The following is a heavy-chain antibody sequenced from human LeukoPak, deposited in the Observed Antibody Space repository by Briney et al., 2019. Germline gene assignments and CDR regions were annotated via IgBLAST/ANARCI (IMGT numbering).Heavy chain of an antibody. CDR2: ISSSSSSSI. J-gene: IGHJ4*02. Sequence: GGSLRFSCAASGFTFSTYSMNWVRQAPGKGLEWVSCISSSSSSSIYYADSVKGRFTISRDNAKNSLYLQMNSLRAEDTAVYYCARDTTTAIAFDYWGQGTLVTVSS. V-gene: IGHV3-21*01. D-gene: IGHD5-18*01. CDR3: ARDTTTAIAFDY. CDR1: GFTFSTYS.